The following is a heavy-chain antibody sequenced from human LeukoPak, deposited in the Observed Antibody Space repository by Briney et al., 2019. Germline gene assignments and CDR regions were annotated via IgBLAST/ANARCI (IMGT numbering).Heavy chain of an antibody. J-gene: IGHJ6*02. D-gene: IGHD3-22*01. V-gene: IGHV3-33*01. CDR2: IWYDGSNK. CDR3: ARVLRYYYDSSGYYGGMDV. Sequence: GGSLRLSCAASGFTFSSYGMHWVRQAPGKGLEWVAVIWYDGSNKYYADSVKGRFTISRDNSKNTLYLQMSSLRAEDTAVYYCARVLRYYYDSSGYYGGMDVWGQGTTVTVSS. CDR1: GFTFSSYG.